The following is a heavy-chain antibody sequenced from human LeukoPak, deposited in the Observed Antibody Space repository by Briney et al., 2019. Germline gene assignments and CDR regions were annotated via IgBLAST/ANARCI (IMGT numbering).Heavy chain of an antibody. CDR3: AKEYGRYPPYDF. Sequence: GGSLRLSCAASGFTFSSYTMTWVRQAPGKGLEWISTIPGSGVSTYYADSVKGRFTISRDNSKNSVYLQMNSLRAEDTAVYYCAKEYGRYPPYDFWGQGTLVTVSS. CDR1: GFTFSSYT. V-gene: IGHV3-23*01. CDR2: IPGSGVST. J-gene: IGHJ4*02. D-gene: IGHD1-26*01.